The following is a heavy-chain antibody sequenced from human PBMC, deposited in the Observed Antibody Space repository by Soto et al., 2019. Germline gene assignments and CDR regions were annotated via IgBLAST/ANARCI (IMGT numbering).Heavy chain of an antibody. CDR2: TSYDGSNK. J-gene: IGHJ1*01. Sequence: QVQLVESGGGVVQPGTSLRVSCVGSGFTFRRYVIHWVRQAPGKGLEWVALTSYDGSNKYYGDSVRGRFTISRDNSRNTVYLQMDSLRVEDTALYYCARWGTTGGLDVWGQGTLVSVSS. CDR1: GFTFRRYV. V-gene: IGHV3-30*19. CDR3: ARWGTTGGLDV. D-gene: IGHD3-16*01.